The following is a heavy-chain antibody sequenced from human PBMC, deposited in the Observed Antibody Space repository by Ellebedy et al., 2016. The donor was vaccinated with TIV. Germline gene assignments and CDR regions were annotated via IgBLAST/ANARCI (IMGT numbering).Heavy chain of an antibody. CDR1: GCTFSSYA. J-gene: IGHJ4*02. CDR2: IIPILGIA. CDR3: ASGDSYGDYRHHGGNFDY. D-gene: IGHD4-17*01. Sequence: AASVKVSCKASGCTFSSYAISWVRQAPGQGLEWMGRIIPILGIANYAQKFQGRVTITADKSTSTAYMELSSLRSEDTAVYYCASGDSYGDYRHHGGNFDYWGQGTLVTVSS. V-gene: IGHV1-69*04.